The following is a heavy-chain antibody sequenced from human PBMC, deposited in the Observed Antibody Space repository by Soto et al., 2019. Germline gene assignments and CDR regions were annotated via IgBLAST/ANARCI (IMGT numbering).Heavy chain of an antibody. J-gene: IGHJ4*02. D-gene: IGHD5-18*01. V-gene: IGHV3-64*01. CDR1: GFTFSSYA. CDR3: ARTGLDTAMVTVFDY. CDR2: ISSKGGST. Sequence: PGGSLRLSCAASGFTFSSYAMHWVRQAPGKGLENVSAISSKGGSTYYANSVKGRFTISRDNSKNKLYLQMGSIRAEDMAVYYCARTGLDTAMVTVFDYWGQGP.